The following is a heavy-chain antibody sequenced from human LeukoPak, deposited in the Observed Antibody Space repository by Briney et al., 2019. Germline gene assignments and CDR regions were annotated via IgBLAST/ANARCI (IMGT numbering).Heavy chain of an antibody. Sequence: PGGSLRPSCAASGFTFSSYWMHWVRQAPGKGLVWVSRINSDGSSTSYADSVKGRFTISRDNAKNTLYLQMNSLRAEDTAVYYCARVAALFGVVKAFDYWGQGTLVTVSS. CDR1: GFTFSSYW. J-gene: IGHJ4*02. CDR2: INSDGSST. D-gene: IGHD3-3*01. V-gene: IGHV3-74*01. CDR3: ARVAALFGVVKAFDY.